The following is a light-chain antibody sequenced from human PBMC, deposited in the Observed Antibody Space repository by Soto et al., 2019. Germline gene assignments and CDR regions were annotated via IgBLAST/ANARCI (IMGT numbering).Light chain of an antibody. CDR2: EGS. Sequence: QSVLTQPASVSGSPGQSITISCTGTSSDVGSYNLVSWYQQHPGKAPKLMIYEGSKRPSGVSNRFSGSKSGNTASLTISGLQAEVVADYYCCSYAGSSTSLFGGGTKLTVL. CDR3: CSYAGSSTSL. J-gene: IGLJ2*01. V-gene: IGLV2-23*01. CDR1: SSDVGSYNL.